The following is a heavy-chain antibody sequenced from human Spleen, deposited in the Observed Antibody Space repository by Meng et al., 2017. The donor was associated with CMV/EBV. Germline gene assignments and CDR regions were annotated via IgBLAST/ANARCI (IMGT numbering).Heavy chain of an antibody. J-gene: IGHJ4*01. D-gene: IGHD1-26*01. CDR1: GFTLRSNW. CDR3: ARGLAENLGWEMGY. Sequence: VQLVGSGVGLRRRGGPPGLSRAVSGFTLRSNWRHWARQGPGKGLGWGSGIEGTRRSTNYADSVKGRVTISRDDAKNTLYLQMNSLRVEDTAVYYCARGLAENLGWEMGYWGQGTLVTVSS. CDR2: IEGTRRST. V-gene: IGHV3-74*01.